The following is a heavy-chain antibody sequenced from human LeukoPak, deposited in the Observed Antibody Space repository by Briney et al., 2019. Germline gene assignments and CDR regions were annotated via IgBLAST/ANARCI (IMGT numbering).Heavy chain of an antibody. J-gene: IGHJ5*02. D-gene: IGHD6-6*01. V-gene: IGHV1-2*02. Sequence: VASVKVSCKASGYTFTGYYMHWVRQAPGQGLEWMGWINPNSGGTNYAQKFQGRVTMTRDTSISTAYMELSRLRSDDTAVYYCAREPRLGIAARPSRKNNWFDPWGQGTLVTVSS. CDR1: GYTFTGYY. CDR3: AREPRLGIAARPSRKNNWFDP. CDR2: INPNSGGT.